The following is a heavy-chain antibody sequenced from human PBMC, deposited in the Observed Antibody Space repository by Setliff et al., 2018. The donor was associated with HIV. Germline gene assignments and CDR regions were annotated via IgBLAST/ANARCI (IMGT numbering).Heavy chain of an antibody. Sequence: SETLSLTCTVSGGSISSYYWSWIRQPPGKGLEWIGYIYTSGSTNYNPSLKSRVTISVDTSKNQFSLKLSSVTAADTAVYYCASRYNFWNGYSRGYFDYWGQGTLVTVSS. V-gene: IGHV4-4*08. CDR3: ASRYNFWNGYSRGYFDY. CDR1: GGSISSYY. D-gene: IGHD3-3*01. J-gene: IGHJ4*02. CDR2: IYTSGST.